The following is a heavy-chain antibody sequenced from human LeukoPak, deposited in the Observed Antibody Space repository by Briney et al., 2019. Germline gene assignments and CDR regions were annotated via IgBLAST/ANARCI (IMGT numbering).Heavy chain of an antibody. D-gene: IGHD2-15*01. Sequence: GGSLRLSCAASGFTFSSYWMHWVRQAPGKGLVWVSRINSDGSSTSYADSVKGRFTISRDNAKNSLYLQMDSLRPEDTALYYCVKDNGASHHCHFDDWGQGTPVTVSS. CDR1: GFTFSSYW. CDR3: VKDNGASHHCHFDD. V-gene: IGHV3-74*01. J-gene: IGHJ4*02. CDR2: INSDGSST.